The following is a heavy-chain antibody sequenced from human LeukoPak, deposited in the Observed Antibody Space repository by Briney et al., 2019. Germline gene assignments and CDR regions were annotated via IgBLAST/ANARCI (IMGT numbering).Heavy chain of an antibody. D-gene: IGHD3-22*01. CDR3: ARWNRSGYYDAFDI. CDR1: GGTFSSYA. Sequence: GASVKDSCKASGGTFSSYAISWVRQAPGQGLEWMGRIIPIFGTANYAQKFQGRVTITTDESTSTAYMELSSLRSEDTAVYYCARWNRSGYYDAFDIWGQGTMVTVSS. V-gene: IGHV1-69*05. CDR2: IIPIFGTA. J-gene: IGHJ3*02.